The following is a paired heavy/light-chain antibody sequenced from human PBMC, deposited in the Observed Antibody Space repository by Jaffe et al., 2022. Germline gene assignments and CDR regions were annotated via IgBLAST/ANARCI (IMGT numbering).Heavy chain of an antibody. CDR1: GGTFSSYA. CDR3: ARGLIQTYYDILTGYTRYWYFDL. D-gene: IGHD3-9*01. J-gene: IGHJ2*01. Sequence: QVQLVQSGAEVKKPGSSVKVSCKASGGTFSSYAISWVRQAPGQGLEWMGGIIPIFGTANYAQKFQGRVTITTDESTSTAYMELSSLRSEDTAVYYCARGLIQTYYDILTGYTRYWYFDLWGRGTLVTVSS. CDR2: IIPIFGTA. V-gene: IGHV1-69*05.
Light chain of an antibody. V-gene: IGKV3-15*01. J-gene: IGKJ2*01. CDR1: QSVSSN. CDR2: GAS. CDR3: QQYNNWPPSYT. Sequence: EIVMTQSPATLSVSPGERATLSCRASQSVSSNLAWYQQKPGQAPRLLIYGASTRATGIPARFSGSGSGTEFTLTISSLQSEDFAVYYCQQYNNWPPSYTFGQGTKLEIK.